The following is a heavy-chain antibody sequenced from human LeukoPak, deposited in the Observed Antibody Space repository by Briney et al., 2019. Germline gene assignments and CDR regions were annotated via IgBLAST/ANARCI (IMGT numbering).Heavy chain of an antibody. CDR2: IYYSGST. Sequence: PSETLSLTCTVSGGSISSSSYYRGWIRQPPGKGLEWIGSIYYSGSTYYNPSLKSRVTISVDTSKNQFSLKLSSVTAADTAVYYCARADTYYDFWSGYYPDPGPFDYWGQGTLVTVSS. CDR3: ARADTYYDFWSGYYPDPGPFDY. V-gene: IGHV4-39*07. CDR1: GGSISSSSYY. D-gene: IGHD3-3*01. J-gene: IGHJ4*02.